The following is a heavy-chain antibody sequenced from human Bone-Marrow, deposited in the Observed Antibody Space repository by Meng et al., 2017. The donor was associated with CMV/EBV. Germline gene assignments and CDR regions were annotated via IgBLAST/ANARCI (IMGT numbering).Heavy chain of an antibody. CDR1: GFTFRSYS. V-gene: IGHV3-74*01. Sequence: GESLKISCAASGFTFRSYSMNWVRQAPGKGLVWVSRINSDGTVTDDADSVKGRLTISRDNAKNTLYLDMNSLRADDTAVYYCVGVYSGSWYIDYWGQGTLVTVSS. D-gene: IGHD6-13*01. J-gene: IGHJ4*02. CDR3: VGVYSGSWYIDY. CDR2: INSDGTVT.